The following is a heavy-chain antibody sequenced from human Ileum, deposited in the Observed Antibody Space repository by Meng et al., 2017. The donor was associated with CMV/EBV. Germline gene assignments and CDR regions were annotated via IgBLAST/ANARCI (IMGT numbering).Heavy chain of an antibody. J-gene: IGHJ3*02. D-gene: IGHD2-2*01. CDR3: AHRLSLGYCSSTSCLDAFDI. Sequence: GPTLAKPTQSLTLTCTFSGFSLSTRGVGVGWIRQPPGKALEWLAPIYWNDDKRYSSSLKSRLTITKDTSKTRVVLTMTNMDPVDTTTYYCAHRLSLGYCSSTSCLDAFDIWGQGTVVTVSS. V-gene: IGHV2-5*01. CDR2: IYWNDDK. CDR1: GFSLSTRGVG.